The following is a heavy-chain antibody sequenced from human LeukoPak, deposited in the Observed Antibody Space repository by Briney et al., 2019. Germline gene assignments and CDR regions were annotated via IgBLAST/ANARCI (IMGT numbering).Heavy chain of an antibody. V-gene: IGHV3-23*01. CDR3: AKDFASSGYYYDGFDHY. CDR2: ISGSGGST. D-gene: IGHD3-22*01. Sequence: ETLSLTCAVYGGSFSGYYWSWVRQAPGKGLEWVSAISGSGGSTYYADSVKGRFTISRDNSKNTLYLQMNSLRAEDTAVYYCAKDFASSGYYYDGFDHYWGQGTLVTVSS. CDR1: GGSFSGYY. J-gene: IGHJ4*02.